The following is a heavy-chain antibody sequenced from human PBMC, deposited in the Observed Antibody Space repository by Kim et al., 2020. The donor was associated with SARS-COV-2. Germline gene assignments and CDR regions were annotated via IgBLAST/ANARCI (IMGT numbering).Heavy chain of an antibody. V-gene: IGHV1-24*01. D-gene: IGHD3-10*01. J-gene: IGHJ6*02. CDR3: ATVRSVRGVIILRNYYYYGMDV. CDR1: GYTLTELS. CDR2: FDPEDGET. Sequence: ASVKVSCKVSGYTLTELSMHWVRQAPGKGLEWMGGFDPEDGETNYAQKFQGRVTMTEDTSTDTAYMELSSLRSEDTAVYYCATVRSVRGVIILRNYYYYGMDVWGQGTTVTVSS.